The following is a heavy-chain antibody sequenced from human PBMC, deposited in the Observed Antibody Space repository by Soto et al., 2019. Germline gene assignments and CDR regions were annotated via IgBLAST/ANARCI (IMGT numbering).Heavy chain of an antibody. D-gene: IGHD3-9*01. CDR2: INHSGST. CDR3: ARGLTLRYRPAGNWFDP. CDR1: GGSFSGYY. J-gene: IGHJ5*02. V-gene: IGHV4-34*01. Sequence: QVQLQQWGAGLLKPSETLSLTCAVYGGSFSGYYWSWIRQPPGKGLEWIGEINHSGSTNYNPSLKSRVTISVDTSKNQFSLKLSSVTAADTAVYYCARGLTLRYRPAGNWFDPWGQGTLVTVSS.